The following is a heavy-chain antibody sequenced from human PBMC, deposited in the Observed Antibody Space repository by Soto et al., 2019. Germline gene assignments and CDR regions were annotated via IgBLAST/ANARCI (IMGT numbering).Heavy chain of an antibody. D-gene: IGHD2-8*01. J-gene: IGHJ6*02. V-gene: IGHV1-18*01. CDR2: ISAYNGNT. CDR3: ARGGKYCTNGVCSIYGMDV. CDR1: GYTFTSYG. Sequence: QVQLVQSGAEVKKPGASVKVSCKASGYTFTSYGISWVRQAPGQGLEWMGWISAYNGNTNYAQKFQDRVTMTTDTSTSTAYMELRSLRSDDTAVYYCARGGKYCTNGVCSIYGMDVWGQGTTVTVSS.